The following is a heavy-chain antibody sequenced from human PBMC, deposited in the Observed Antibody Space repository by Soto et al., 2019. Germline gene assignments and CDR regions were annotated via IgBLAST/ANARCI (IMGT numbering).Heavy chain of an antibody. CDR3: AREYTAWPLAYGLDV. J-gene: IGHJ6*02. V-gene: IGHV3-21*01. CDR2: ISSRSDI. Sequence: PGGSLRIACAGCGLAFSTQSMKWVRQAPGKGLEWVSSISSRSDIYYADSVKGRFTISRDNAKNSVSLQMNSLRAEDTAVYYCAREYTAWPLAYGLDVWGQGTTVTVSS. D-gene: IGHD2-2*02. CDR1: GLAFSTQS.